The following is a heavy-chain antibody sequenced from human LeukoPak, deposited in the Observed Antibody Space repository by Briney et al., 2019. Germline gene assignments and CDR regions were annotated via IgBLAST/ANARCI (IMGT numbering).Heavy chain of an antibody. V-gene: IGHV3-15*01. J-gene: IGHJ4*02. CDR2: IKSKTDGGTT. D-gene: IGHD2-15*01. CDR3: TVQVGDCSGGSCYEY. Sequence: GGSLRLSCAASGFTFSNAWMSWVRQAPGKGLEWVGHIKSKTDGGTTDYAAPVKGRFTISRDDSKNTLYLQMNSLKTEDTAVYYCTVQVGDCSGGSCYEYWGQGTLVTVPS. CDR1: GFTFSNAW.